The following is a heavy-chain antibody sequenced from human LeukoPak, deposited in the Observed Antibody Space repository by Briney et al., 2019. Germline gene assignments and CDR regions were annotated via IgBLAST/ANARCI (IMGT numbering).Heavy chain of an antibody. D-gene: IGHD4-17*01. CDR3: ARDAVKPFDY. CDR2: ISYDGSNK. V-gene: IGHV3-30*01. CDR1: GFTFSSYA. Sequence: GGPLRLSCAASGFTFSSYAMHWVRQAPGKGLEWVAVISYDGSNKYYADSVKGRFTISRDNSKNTLYLQMNSLRAEDTAVYYCARDAVKPFDYWGQGTLVTVSS. J-gene: IGHJ4*02.